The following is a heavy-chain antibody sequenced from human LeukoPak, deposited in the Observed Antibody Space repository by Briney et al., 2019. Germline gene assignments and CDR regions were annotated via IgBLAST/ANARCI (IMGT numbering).Heavy chain of an antibody. Sequence: PSETLSLTCGVSGDSMSTGAHSWNWIRQPPGKGLEWIGSIYYSGSTYYNPSLKSRVTISVDTSKNQFSLKLSSVTAADTAVYYCARADTTMVPEYWGQGTLVTVSS. CDR3: ARADTTMVPEY. D-gene: IGHD5-18*01. V-gene: IGHV4-39*07. CDR2: IYYSGST. CDR1: GDSMSTGAHS. J-gene: IGHJ4*02.